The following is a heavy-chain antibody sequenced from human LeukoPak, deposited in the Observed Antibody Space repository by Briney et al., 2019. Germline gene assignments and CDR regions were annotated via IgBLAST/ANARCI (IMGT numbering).Heavy chain of an antibody. V-gene: IGHV4-59*01. CDR3: ARDGNYGDYFDY. Sequence: PSETLSLTCTVSGGSISSYYWSWIRQPPGEGLEWIGYIYYSGSTNYNPSLKSRVTISVDTSKNQFSLKLSSVTAADTAVYYCARDGNYGDYFDYWGQGTLVTVSS. J-gene: IGHJ4*02. D-gene: IGHD4-17*01. CDR2: IYYSGST. CDR1: GGSISSYY.